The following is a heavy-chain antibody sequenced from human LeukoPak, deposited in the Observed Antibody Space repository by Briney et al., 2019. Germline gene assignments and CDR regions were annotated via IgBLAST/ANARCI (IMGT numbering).Heavy chain of an antibody. CDR3: ARGYSSGWYTTNWFDP. CDR1: GFTFSSYG. Sequence: PGGSLRLSCAASGFTFSSYGMHWVRQAPGKGLEWVAVIWYDGSNKYYADSVKGRFTISRDNSKNTLYLQMNSLRAEDTAVYYCARGYSSGWYTTNWFDPWGQGTLVTVSS. V-gene: IGHV3-30*19. CDR2: IWYDGSNK. J-gene: IGHJ5*02. D-gene: IGHD6-19*01.